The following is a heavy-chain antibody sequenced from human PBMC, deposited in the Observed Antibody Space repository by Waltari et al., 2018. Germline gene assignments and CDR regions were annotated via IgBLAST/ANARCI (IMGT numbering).Heavy chain of an antibody. CDR2: IHSGGTT. CDR1: GFTVSSDY. V-gene: IGHV3-53*01. D-gene: IGHD2-15*01. J-gene: IGHJ4*02. Sequence: EVQLVESGGGLIQPGGSLRLPCAPTGFTVSSDYMSWVRQAPGKGLEWISVIHSGGTTYYSDSVKGRFTISRDNSKNTLYLQMNSLRAEDTAVYYCARVQGWPTIPDYWGQGTLVTVSS. CDR3: ARVQGWPTIPDY.